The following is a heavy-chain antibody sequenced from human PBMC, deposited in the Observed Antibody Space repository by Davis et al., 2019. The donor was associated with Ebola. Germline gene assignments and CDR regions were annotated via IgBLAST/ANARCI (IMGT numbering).Heavy chain of an antibody. D-gene: IGHD3-3*01. CDR1: GFTLSSYW. J-gene: IGHJ4*02. Sequence: HTGGSLRLSCAASGFTLSSYWMHWVRQAPGKGLMWVSRISPDGSSTSYADSVKGRFTISRDIAKNTLYLQVNSLRAEDTAVYYCARLFGVIPVFDYWGQGTLVTVSS. CDR2: ISPDGSST. CDR3: ARLFGVIPVFDY. V-gene: IGHV3-74*01.